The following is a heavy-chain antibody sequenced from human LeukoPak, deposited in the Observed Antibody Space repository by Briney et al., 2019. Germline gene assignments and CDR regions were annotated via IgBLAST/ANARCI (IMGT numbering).Heavy chain of an antibody. CDR2: INPNSGGT. J-gene: IGHJ4*02. V-gene: IGHV1-2*02. Sequence: ASVKVSCKASGYIFTDYYMHWVRQAPGQGLEWMGWINPNSGGTNYAQKFQGRVTMTRDTSISTAYMELSRLRSDDTTVYYCARGYYDFWSGYRFDYWGQGTLVTVSS. CDR1: GYIFTDYY. D-gene: IGHD3-3*01. CDR3: ARGYYDFWSGYRFDY.